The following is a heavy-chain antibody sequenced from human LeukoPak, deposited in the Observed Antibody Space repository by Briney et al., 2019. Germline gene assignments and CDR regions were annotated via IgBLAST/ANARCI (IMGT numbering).Heavy chain of an antibody. D-gene: IGHD3-22*01. CDR3: AREISMTVGGGAFDI. CDR1: GGSISSYY. V-gene: IGHV4-59*01. J-gene: IGHJ3*02. Sequence: TSETLSLTCTVSGGSISSYYWTWIRQPPGKGLEWIGYIYYSGSTNYNPSLKSRVTISVDTSKNQSSLKLTSVTAADTAVYYCAREISMTVGGGAFDIWGQGTMVTVSS. CDR2: IYYSGST.